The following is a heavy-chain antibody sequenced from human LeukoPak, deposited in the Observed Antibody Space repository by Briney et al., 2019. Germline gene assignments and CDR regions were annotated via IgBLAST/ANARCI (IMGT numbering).Heavy chain of an antibody. V-gene: IGHV3-23*01. CDR1: GFTFSNYG. Sequence: GGSLRLSCAASGFTFSNYGMSWVRQAPGKGLEWVSAISGSGGSTYYTDSVKGRFTISRDNSKNTLYLQMNSLRAEDTAVYYCAKSHHVTAIDYWGQGTLVTVSS. CDR3: AKSHHVTAIDY. J-gene: IGHJ4*02. CDR2: ISGSGGST. D-gene: IGHD2-21*02.